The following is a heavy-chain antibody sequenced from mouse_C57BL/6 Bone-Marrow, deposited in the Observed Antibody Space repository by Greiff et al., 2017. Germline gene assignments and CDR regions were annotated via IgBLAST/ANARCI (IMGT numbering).Heavy chain of an antibody. V-gene: IGHV10-1*01. J-gene: IGHJ2*01. CDR3: VRQGTGYYFDY. CDR2: IRSKSNNYAT. CDR1: GFSFNTYA. D-gene: IGHD3-3*01. Sequence: EVKVVESGGGLVQPKGSLKLSCAASGFSFNTYAMNWVRQAPGKGLEWVARIRSKSNNYATYYADSVKDRFTISRDDSESMLYLQMNNLKTEDTAMYYCVRQGTGYYFDYWGQGTTLTDSS.